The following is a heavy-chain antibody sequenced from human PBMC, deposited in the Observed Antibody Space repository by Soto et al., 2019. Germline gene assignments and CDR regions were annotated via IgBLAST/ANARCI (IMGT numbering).Heavy chain of an antibody. CDR3: ARGGLQAQGVQYNHYAMDV. V-gene: IGHV1-8*01. J-gene: IGHJ6*02. CDR2: MNPNSGST. CDR1: GYTFTSYD. D-gene: IGHD4-4*01. Sequence: ASVKVSCKASGYTFTSYDINWVRQATGQGLEWMGWMNPNSGSTGYAQKFQGRVMLTADKSTSTAYMELSSLRYEDTAVYYCARGGLQAQGVQYNHYAMDVWGQGTTVTVSS.